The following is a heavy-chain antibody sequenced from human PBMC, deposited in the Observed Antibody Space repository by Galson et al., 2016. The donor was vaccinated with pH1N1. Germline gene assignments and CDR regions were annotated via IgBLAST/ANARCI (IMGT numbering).Heavy chain of an antibody. V-gene: IGHV3-69-1*01. CDR1: GFTLSDYY. D-gene: IGHD6-13*01. CDR2: IGSSGNV. CDR3: ARERGLGAAGPLDS. Sequence: SLRLSCAASGFTLSDYYMNWIRETPERGLEWLSSIGSSGNVAYADSVKGRFTISRDNAQNSLLLQMDSLRVDDTARYYCARERGLGAAGPLDSWGQGALGIVSS. J-gene: IGHJ4*02.